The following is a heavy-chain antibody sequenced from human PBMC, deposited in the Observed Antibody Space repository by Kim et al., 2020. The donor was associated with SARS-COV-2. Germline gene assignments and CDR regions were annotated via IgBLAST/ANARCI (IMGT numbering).Heavy chain of an antibody. D-gene: IGHD4-17*01. Sequence: SETLSLTCTVSGGSISSYYWSWIRQPPGKGLEWIGYIYYSGSTNYNPSLKSRVTISVDTSKNQFSLKLSSVTAADTAVYYCARFPTNGDYGGGWFDPWGQGTLVTVSS. CDR2: IYYSGST. CDR1: GGSISSYY. CDR3: ARFPTNGDYGGGWFDP. V-gene: IGHV4-59*13. J-gene: IGHJ5*02.